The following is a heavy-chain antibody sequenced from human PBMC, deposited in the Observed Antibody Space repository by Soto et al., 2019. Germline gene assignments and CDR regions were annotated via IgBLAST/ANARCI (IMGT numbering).Heavy chain of an antibody. Sequence: GGSLRLSCAASGFTFSDYYMSWIRQAPGKGLEWVSYISSSSSYTNYADSVKGRFTISRDNAKNSLYLQMNSLRAEDTAVYYCARTLGNDRSGYFDYWGQGTLVTVSS. J-gene: IGHJ4*02. D-gene: IGHD3-10*01. CDR1: GFTFSDYY. V-gene: IGHV3-11*06. CDR3: ARTLGNDRSGYFDY. CDR2: ISSSSSYT.